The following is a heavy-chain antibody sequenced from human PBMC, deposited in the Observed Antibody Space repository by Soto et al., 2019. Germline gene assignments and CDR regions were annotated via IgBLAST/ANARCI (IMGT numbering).Heavy chain of an antibody. D-gene: IGHD6-13*01. Sequence: SQTLSLTRAXSANSVSSNSAAWNFIIQSPSRRLYCLGRTYYRSKWYNDYALSVRSRLTTNPDTSKNQFSLQLNSVTPGDRAVYYCARDLPGTIGAAGRYYGLEGWGQGTRVTVSS. V-gene: IGHV6-1*01. CDR1: ANSVSSNSAA. CDR3: ARDLPGTIGAAGRYYGLEG. CDR2: TYYRSKWYN. J-gene: IGHJ6*02.